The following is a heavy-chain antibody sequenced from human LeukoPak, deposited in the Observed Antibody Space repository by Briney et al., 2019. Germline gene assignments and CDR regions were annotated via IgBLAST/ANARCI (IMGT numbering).Heavy chain of an antibody. CDR2: ISGSGGST. J-gene: IGHJ4*02. CDR3: AKAGTQLDYFDY. Sequence: QSGGSLRLSCAASGFTFSSYAMSWVRQAPGKGLEWVSAISGSGGSTYYADSVKGRFTISRDNSKNTLYLQMNSLRAEDTAVCYCAKAGTQLDYFDYWGQGTLVTVSS. D-gene: IGHD1-1*01. V-gene: IGHV3-23*01. CDR1: GFTFSSYA.